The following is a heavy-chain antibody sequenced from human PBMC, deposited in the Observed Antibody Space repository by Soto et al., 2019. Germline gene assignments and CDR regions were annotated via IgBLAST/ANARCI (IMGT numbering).Heavy chain of an antibody. CDR3: ARERTREYYYYGMDV. CDR1: GFTFSSYG. V-gene: IGHV3-33*01. J-gene: IGHJ6*02. D-gene: IGHD1-26*01. Sequence: QVQLVESGGGVVQPGRSLRLSCAASGFTFSSYGMHWVRQAPGKGLEWVAVIWYDGSNKYYADSVKGRFTISRDNSKNTLYLQMNSLRAEDTAVYYCARERTREYYYYGMDVWGQGTTVTVSS. CDR2: IWYDGSNK.